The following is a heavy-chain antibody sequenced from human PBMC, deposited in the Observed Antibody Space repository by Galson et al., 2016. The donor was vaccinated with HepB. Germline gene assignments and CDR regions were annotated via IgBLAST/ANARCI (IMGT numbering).Heavy chain of an antibody. J-gene: IGHJ4*02. CDR3: AKSKGGVWSYYFDY. D-gene: IGHD6-19*01. Sequence: SLRLSCAASAFTFSNYGMHWVRQAPGKGLEWVAGIWTDGSNKYYGDSVKGRFTISRDNSKNTLYLQMNCLRAEDTAVYYCAKSKGGVWSYYFDYWGQGTLVTVSS. CDR2: IWTDGSNK. V-gene: IGHV3-33*06. CDR1: AFTFSNYG.